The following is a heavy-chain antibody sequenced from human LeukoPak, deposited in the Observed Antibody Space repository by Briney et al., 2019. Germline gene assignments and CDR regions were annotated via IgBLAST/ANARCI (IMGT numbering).Heavy chain of an antibody. D-gene: IGHD2-15*01. CDR2: ISWDSRRD. J-gene: IGHJ4*02. CDR1: GITFDDYA. Sequence: GSLRLSCAASGITFDDYAMHWVPQSPGKGPRWVSFISWDSRRDNYANSVEGRFPLSGDKNKKSVFLQMNSLTTHDTAFYYRARNTVHCSASTCYFDYSGEGTLV. CDR3: ARNTVHCSASTCYFDY. V-gene: IGHV3-43*01.